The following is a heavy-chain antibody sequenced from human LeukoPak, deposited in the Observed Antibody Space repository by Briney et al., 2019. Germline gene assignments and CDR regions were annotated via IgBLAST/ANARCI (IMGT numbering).Heavy chain of an antibody. J-gene: IGHJ3*02. V-gene: IGHV4-38-2*01. D-gene: IGHD3-22*01. CDR3: ARDPTYYYDSSGSYHSFDI. CDR2: IYYSGTT. CDR1: GYSINGGYY. Sequence: SETLSLTCAVSGYSINGGYYWGWIRQPPGKGLEWIGSIYYSGTTYYNPSLKSRVTMSVVTSKNQFSVRLTSVTAADTAVYYCARDPTYYYDSSGSYHSFDIWGQGTMVTVSS.